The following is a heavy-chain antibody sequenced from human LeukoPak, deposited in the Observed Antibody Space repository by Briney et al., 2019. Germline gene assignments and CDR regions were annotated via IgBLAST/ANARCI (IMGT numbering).Heavy chain of an antibody. J-gene: IGHJ5*01. D-gene: IGHD1-1*01. Sequence: ASVKVSCKVSGYSLSELFTHSVRQAPGKGLEWMGGFDPEDGEPMYAQKFQGRVTMTEDTSTDTAYMELRSLRSEDTAVYYCATEKDELLDSWGQGTLVTVSS. CDR3: ATEKDELLDS. CDR2: FDPEDGEP. V-gene: IGHV1-24*01. CDR1: GYSLSELF.